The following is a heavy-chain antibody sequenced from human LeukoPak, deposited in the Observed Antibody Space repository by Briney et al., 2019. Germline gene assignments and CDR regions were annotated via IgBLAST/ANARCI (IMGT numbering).Heavy chain of an antibody. CDR2: IVVGSGNT. V-gene: IGHV1-58*01. J-gene: IGHJ4*02. Sequence: GTSVKVSCKASGFTFTSSAVQWVRQARGQRLEWIGWIVVGSGNTNYAQKFHERVTITRDMSTSTAYMEPSSLRSEDTAVYYCAAVIAVAGTFDCWGQGTLVTVSS. D-gene: IGHD6-19*01. CDR3: AAVIAVAGTFDC. CDR1: GFTFTSSA.